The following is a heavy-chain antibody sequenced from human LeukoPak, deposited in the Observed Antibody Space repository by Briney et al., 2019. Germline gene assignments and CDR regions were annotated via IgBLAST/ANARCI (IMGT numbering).Heavy chain of an antibody. Sequence: ASVKVSCKASGYTFTAYYMHWVRQAPGQGLEWMGWISAYNGNTNYAQKLQGRVTMTTDTSTSTAYMELRSLRSDDTAVYYCARDRRLTSPVDYWGQGTLVTVSS. CDR3: ARDRRLTSPVDY. CDR1: GYTFTAYY. J-gene: IGHJ4*02. CDR2: ISAYNGNT. D-gene: IGHD6-19*01. V-gene: IGHV1-18*04.